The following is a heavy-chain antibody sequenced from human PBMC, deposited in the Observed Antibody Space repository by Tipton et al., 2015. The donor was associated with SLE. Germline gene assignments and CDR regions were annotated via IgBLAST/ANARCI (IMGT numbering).Heavy chain of an antibody. V-gene: IGHV3-20*04. CDR1: GFTVSSKY. J-gene: IGHJ4*02. CDR3: ARARDAGYYFDY. D-gene: IGHD3-10*01. CDR2: VNWNGGNT. Sequence: QLVQSGGGLVQPGGSLRLSCAASGFTVSSKYMSWVRQPPGKGLEWVSGVNWNGGNTIYADSVKGRFTISRDNAKNSLYLQMNSLRAEDTALYYCARARDAGYYFDYWGQGTLVTVSS.